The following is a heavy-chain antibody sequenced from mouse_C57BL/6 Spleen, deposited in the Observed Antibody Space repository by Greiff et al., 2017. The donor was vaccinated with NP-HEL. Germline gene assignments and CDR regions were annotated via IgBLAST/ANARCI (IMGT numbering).Heavy chain of an antibody. Sequence: QVQLQQSGPELVKPGASVKLSCKASGYTFTSYDINWVKQRPGQGLEWIGWIYPRDGSTKYNEKLKGKATLTVDTSSSTAYMERHSLTSEDSAVYFCARVGTNWYFDVWGTGTTVTVSS. D-gene: IGHD4-1*01. CDR2: IYPRDGST. J-gene: IGHJ1*03. CDR1: GYTFTSYD. CDR3: ARVGTNWYFDV. V-gene: IGHV1-85*01.